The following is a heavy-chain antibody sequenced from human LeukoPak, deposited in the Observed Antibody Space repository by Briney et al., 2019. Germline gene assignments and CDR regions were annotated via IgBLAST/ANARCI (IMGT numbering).Heavy chain of an antibody. CDR2: ISGSGGST. Sequence: GRSLRLSCAASGFTFSSYGMHWVRQAPGKGLEWVSAISGSGGSTYYADSVKGWFTISRDNSKNTLYLQMNSLRAEDTAVYYCAKAPGGFEDYWGQGTLVTVSS. V-gene: IGHV3-23*01. D-gene: IGHD5-12*01. CDR1: GFTFSSYG. J-gene: IGHJ4*02. CDR3: AKAPGGFEDY.